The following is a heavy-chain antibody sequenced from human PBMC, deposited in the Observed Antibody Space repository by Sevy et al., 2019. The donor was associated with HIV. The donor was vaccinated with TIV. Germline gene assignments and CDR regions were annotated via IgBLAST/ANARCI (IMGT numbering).Heavy chain of an antibody. J-gene: IGHJ4*01. CDR2: VSYEGTEA. Sequence: GGFLRLSCAASGFAFRSYAMHWLRQALGKGPEWVAVVSYEGTEAFYAASVEGRFTISRDNSKNMLSLQINRLRPEDTAVYYCARDGGYSIKWYPLYWGHGTQVTVSS. CDR3: ARDGGYSIKWYPLY. D-gene: IGHD6-13*01. V-gene: IGHV3-30*04. CDR1: GFAFRSYA.